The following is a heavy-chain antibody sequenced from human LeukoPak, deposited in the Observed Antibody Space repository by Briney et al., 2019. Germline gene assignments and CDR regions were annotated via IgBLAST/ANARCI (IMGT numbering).Heavy chain of an antibody. CDR1: GFTFSSYA. CDR2: ISGSGGST. D-gene: IGHD3-22*01. V-gene: IGHV3-23*01. CDR3: AKASLRYYDSSGYPTKRYYFDY. J-gene: IGHJ4*02. Sequence: GGPLRLSCAASGFTFSSYAMSWVRQAPGKGLEWVSAISGSGGSTYYADSVKGRFTISRDNSKNTLYLQMNSLRAEDTAVYYCAKASLRYYDSSGYPTKRYYFDYWGQGTLVTVSS.